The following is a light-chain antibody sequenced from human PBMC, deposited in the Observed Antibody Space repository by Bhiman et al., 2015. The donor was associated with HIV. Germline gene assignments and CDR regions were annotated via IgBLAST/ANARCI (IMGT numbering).Light chain of an antibody. CDR2: RNN. J-gene: IGLJ1*01. CDR1: SSNIGSKY. Sequence: QSVLTQPPSASGTPGQRVTISCSGSSSNIGSKYVYWYQQLPGTTPKVLIYRNNQRPSGVPARFSGSKSGNTASLTISGLQAEDETDYYCCSYAGSYSYVFGTGTKVSVL. V-gene: IGLV1-47*01. CDR3: CSYAGSYSYV.